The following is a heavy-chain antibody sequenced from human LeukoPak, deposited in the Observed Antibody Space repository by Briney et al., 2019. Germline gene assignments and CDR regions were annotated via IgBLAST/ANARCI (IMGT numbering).Heavy chain of an antibody. V-gene: IGHV3-7*01. D-gene: IGHD1-26*01. J-gene: IGHJ4*02. CDR1: GFSFSSYW. CDR3: ARQRYSDY. CDR2: IKQDGSEK. Sequence: GGSLRLSCEGSGFSFSSYWMTWVRQAPGKGLEWVANIKQDGSEKYYVDSVRGRFTISRDNAKNSLYLQMNSLRAEDTAMYYCARQRYSDYWGQGTLVTVSS.